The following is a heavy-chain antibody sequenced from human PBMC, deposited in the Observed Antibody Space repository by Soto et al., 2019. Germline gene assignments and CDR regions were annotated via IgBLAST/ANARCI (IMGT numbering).Heavy chain of an antibody. CDR1: GFTFSSYA. Sequence: VQLLESGGGLVQPGGSLRLSCAASGFTFSSYAMSWVRQAPGKGLEWVAVISYDGSNKYYADSVKGRFTISRDNSKNTLYLQMNSLRAEDTGVYYCARVEGGNGGMDVWGQGTTVTVSS. J-gene: IGHJ6*02. CDR3: ARVEGGNGGMDV. D-gene: IGHD2-15*01. V-gene: IGHV3-30-3*01. CDR2: ISYDGSNK.